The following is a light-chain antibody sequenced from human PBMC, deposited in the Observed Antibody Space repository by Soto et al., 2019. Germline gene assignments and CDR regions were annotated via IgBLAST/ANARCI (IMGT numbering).Light chain of an antibody. CDR2: GTS. Sequence: EIVLTQSPGTLSLSPGESATLSCRASQSVSGMYLAWYQQKPGQAPRLLIYGTSNRATGIPARFSGSGSGTDFTLTISSLEPEDFAVYYCQQRSNWPSWTFGQGTKVDIK. CDR3: QQRSNWPSWT. CDR1: QSVSGMY. V-gene: IGKV3-11*01. J-gene: IGKJ1*01.